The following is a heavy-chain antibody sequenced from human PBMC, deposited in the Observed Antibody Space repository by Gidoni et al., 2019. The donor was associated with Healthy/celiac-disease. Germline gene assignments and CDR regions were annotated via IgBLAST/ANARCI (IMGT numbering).Heavy chain of an antibody. CDR3: ARGDVNYYYMDV. J-gene: IGHJ6*03. Sequence: EVQLVESGGGLVKPGGSLRLSCAASGFTFSSSSMNWVRQAPGKGLEWVSSISSSSSYIYYADSVKGRFTISRDNAKNSLYLQMNSLRAEDTAVYYCARGDVNYYYMDVWGKGTTVTVSS. CDR2: ISSSSSYI. V-gene: IGHV3-21*01. D-gene: IGHD3-10*02. CDR1: GFTFSSSS.